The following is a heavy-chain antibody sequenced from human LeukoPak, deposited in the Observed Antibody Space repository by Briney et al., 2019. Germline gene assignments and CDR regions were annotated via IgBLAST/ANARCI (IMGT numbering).Heavy chain of an antibody. Sequence: QPGGSLRLSCAASGFTFSSYWMSWVRQAPGKGLEWVANIKQDGSEKYYVDSVKGRFTISRDNAKNSLSLQMNSLRAEGTAVYYCAASGGMGDYWGQGTLVTVSS. CDR1: GFTFSSYW. CDR2: IKQDGSEK. V-gene: IGHV3-7*03. J-gene: IGHJ4*02. CDR3: AASGGMGDY. D-gene: IGHD2-15*01.